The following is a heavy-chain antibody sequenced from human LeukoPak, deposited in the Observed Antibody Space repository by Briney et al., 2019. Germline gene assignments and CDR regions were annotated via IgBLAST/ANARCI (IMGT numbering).Heavy chain of an antibody. Sequence: GGSLRLSCAASGFSFTTYAMSWFRQAPGKGLEWVANIHDDGNVKNYVDSVKGRFTTSRDNGKNSLYLQMNSLRAEDTAVYYCARAEGDYYYYFYMDVWGKGTTVTVSS. CDR2: IHDDGNVK. V-gene: IGHV3-7*01. CDR1: GFSFTTYA. CDR3: ARAEGDYYYYFYMDV. J-gene: IGHJ6*03.